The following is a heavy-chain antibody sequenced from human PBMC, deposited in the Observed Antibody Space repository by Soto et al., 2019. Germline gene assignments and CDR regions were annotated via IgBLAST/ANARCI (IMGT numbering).Heavy chain of an antibody. Sequence: ASVKVSCKASGGTFSSYAISWVRQAPGQGLEWMGGIIPIFGTTNYAQKFQGRVTITADESTSTAYMELSSLRSEDTAVYYCARGGFRGYSYFNWFDPWGQGTLVTVSS. CDR2: IIPIFGTT. J-gene: IGHJ5*02. V-gene: IGHV1-69*13. D-gene: IGHD5-18*01. CDR3: ARGGFRGYSYFNWFDP. CDR1: GGTFSSYA.